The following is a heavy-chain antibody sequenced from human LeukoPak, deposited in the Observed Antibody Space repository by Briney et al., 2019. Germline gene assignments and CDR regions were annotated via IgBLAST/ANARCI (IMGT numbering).Heavy chain of an antibody. J-gene: IGHJ6*02. CDR3: ARAVRRPRIAAAGIVGAYYYYGMDV. Sequence: GGSLRLSCAASGFTFFTYTMSWVRQTPGRRLEWVSAVSGSGDNTYYGDYMKGRFTVSRDNSKNTLYLQMNSLRSDDTAVYYCARAVRRPRIAAAGIVGAYYYYGMDVWGQGTTVTVSS. D-gene: IGHD6-13*01. V-gene: IGHV3-23*01. CDR2: VSGSGDNT. CDR1: GFTFFTYT.